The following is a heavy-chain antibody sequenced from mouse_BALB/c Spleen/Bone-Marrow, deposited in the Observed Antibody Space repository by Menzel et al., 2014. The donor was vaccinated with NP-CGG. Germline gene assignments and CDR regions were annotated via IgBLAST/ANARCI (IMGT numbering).Heavy chain of an antibody. CDR1: GYAFTSYN. Sequence: EVKLMESGPELVKPGASVKVSCKASGYAFTSYNMYRVKQSRGKSLEWIGYIDPYNGGTYYNQKFKGKATLTVDKSSSTAYMHLNSLTSEDSAVYYCARNLGYGYFDYWAQGTTLTVSS. J-gene: IGHJ2*01. CDR2: IDPYNGGT. V-gene: IGHV1S135*01. D-gene: IGHD3-1*01. CDR3: ARNLGYGYFDY.